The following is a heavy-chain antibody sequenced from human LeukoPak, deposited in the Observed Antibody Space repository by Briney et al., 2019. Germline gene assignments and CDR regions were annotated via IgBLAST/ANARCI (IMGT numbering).Heavy chain of an antibody. Sequence: PGGSLRLSCAASGFTFSSYWMHWVRQAPGKGLVWVSRIYSDGSSTNYADSVKGRFTISRDNAKNTLYLQMNSLRADDTAVYYCARVANWDLDYWGQGTLVPVSS. CDR1: GFTFSSYW. CDR2: IYSDGSST. J-gene: IGHJ4*02. D-gene: IGHD1-1*01. CDR3: ARVANWDLDY. V-gene: IGHV3-74*01.